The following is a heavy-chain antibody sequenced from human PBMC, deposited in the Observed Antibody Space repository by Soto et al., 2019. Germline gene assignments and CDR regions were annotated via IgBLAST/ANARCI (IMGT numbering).Heavy chain of an antibody. CDR1: GFTFSSYA. Sequence: EVQLLESGGGLVQPGGSLRLSCAASGFTFSSYAMSWVRQAPGKGLEWVSAISGSGGSTYYADSVKGRFTISRDNSKNTLYLQMNRLGAEDTAVYYCAKVIRETQYSGYEAYYFDCWGQGTLVTVSS. D-gene: IGHD5-12*01. CDR2: ISGSGGST. V-gene: IGHV3-23*01. J-gene: IGHJ4*02. CDR3: AKVIRETQYSGYEAYYFDC.